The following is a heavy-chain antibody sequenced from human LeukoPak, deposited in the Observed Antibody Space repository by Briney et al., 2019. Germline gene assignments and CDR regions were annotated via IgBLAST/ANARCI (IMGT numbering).Heavy chain of an antibody. D-gene: IGHD4-17*01. CDR3: ARSNPGDYTLHLIDS. J-gene: IGHJ4*02. CDR2: ISHDGSNK. CDR1: GFTFSSDA. Sequence: PGRSLRLSCAASGFTFSSDAMHWVRQAPGKGLEWVAVISHDGSNKYYADSVKGRFSISRDNSRSTLYLQMNSLRPEDTAVYYCARSNPGDYTLHLIDSWGQGTLVTVSS. V-gene: IGHV3-30-3*01.